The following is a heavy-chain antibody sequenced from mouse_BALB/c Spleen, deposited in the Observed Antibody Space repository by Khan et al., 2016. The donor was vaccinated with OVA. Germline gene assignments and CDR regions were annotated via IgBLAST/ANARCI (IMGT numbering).Heavy chain of an antibody. CDR2: IWAGGST. CDR3: AKDPPYYGMDY. J-gene: IGHJ4*01. Sequence: VQLQESGPGLVAPSQSLSITRTVPGFSLTDYAVSWIRQPPGKGLEWLGVIWAGGSTYYNSVLKSSLSISKDTSKRQVFLKVNSLQKDDTAMYYCAKDPPYYGMDYWGQGTSVTVSS. CDR1: GFSLTDYA. V-gene: IGHV2-6-5*01.